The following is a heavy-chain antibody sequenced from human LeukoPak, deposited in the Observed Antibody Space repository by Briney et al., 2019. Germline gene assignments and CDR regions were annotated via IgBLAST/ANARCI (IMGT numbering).Heavy chain of an antibody. CDR3: ARNYFESGSPDY. J-gene: IGHJ4*02. D-gene: IGHD3-10*01. CDR2: IYYSGST. Sequence: SETLSLTCTVSGGPISSYYWSWIRQPPGKGLEWIGYIYYSGSTYYNPSLKSRVTISVDTSKNQFSLNLSSVTAADTAVYHCARNYFESGSPDYWGQGTLVTVSS. CDR1: GGPISSYY. V-gene: IGHV4-59*08.